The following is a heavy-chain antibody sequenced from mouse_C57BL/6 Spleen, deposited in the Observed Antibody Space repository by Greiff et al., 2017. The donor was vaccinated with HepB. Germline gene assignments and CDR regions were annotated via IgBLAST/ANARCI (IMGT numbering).Heavy chain of an antibody. D-gene: IGHD1-1*01. J-gene: IGHJ4*01. V-gene: IGHV5-12*01. CDR1: GFTFSDYY. CDR3: ARHPSITTVVATGAMDY. CDR2: ISNGGGST. Sequence: EVHLVESGGGLVQPGGSLKLSCAASGFTFSDYYMYWVRQTPEKRLEWVAYISNGGGSTYYPDTVKGRFTISRDNAKNTLYLQMSRLKSEDTAMYYCARHPSITTVVATGAMDYWGQGTSVTVSS.